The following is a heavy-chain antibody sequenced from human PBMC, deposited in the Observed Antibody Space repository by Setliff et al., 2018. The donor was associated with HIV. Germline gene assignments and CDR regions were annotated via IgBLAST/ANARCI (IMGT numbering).Heavy chain of an antibody. CDR3: ARSLVGANPFDY. CDR2: IYYSGST. CDR1: GGSISSGGYY. Sequence: LSLTCTVSGGSISSGGYYWSWIRQHPGKGLEWIGYIYYSGSTYYNPSLKSLVTISVDTSKNQFSLKLSSVTAADTAVYYCARSLVGANPFDYWGQGTLVTVSA. D-gene: IGHD1-26*01. J-gene: IGHJ4*02. V-gene: IGHV4-31*01.